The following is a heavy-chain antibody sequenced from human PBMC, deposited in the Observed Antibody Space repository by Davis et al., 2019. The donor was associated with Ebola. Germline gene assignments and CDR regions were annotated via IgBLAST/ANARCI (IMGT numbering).Heavy chain of an antibody. CDR2: LGTSADT. CDR3: AKDTSNIWFDV. D-gene: IGHD1-26*01. Sequence: GGSLSLSCAASGFIFRNYVMSWVRQAPGKGLEWVSTLGTSADTYYADSVKSRFTISRDNSRNTLYLQMNGLRVEDTAIYYCAKDTSNIWFDVWGQGTMVTVSS. J-gene: IGHJ3*01. V-gene: IGHV3-23*01. CDR1: GFIFRNYV.